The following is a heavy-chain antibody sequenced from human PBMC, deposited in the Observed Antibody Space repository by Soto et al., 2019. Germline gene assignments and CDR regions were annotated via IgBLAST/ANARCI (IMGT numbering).Heavy chain of an antibody. J-gene: IGHJ6*02. V-gene: IGHV4-39*01. CDR3: AGVSSFRGMDV. D-gene: IGHD3-10*01. CDR1: GGSISSSSYY. Sequence: SETLSLTCTVSGGSISSSSYYWGWIRQPPGKGLEWIGSIYYSGSTYYNPSLKSRVTISVDTFENQFSLQLYSVTPEDTAVYYCAGVSSFRGMDVWGQGTPVTVSS. CDR2: IYYSGST.